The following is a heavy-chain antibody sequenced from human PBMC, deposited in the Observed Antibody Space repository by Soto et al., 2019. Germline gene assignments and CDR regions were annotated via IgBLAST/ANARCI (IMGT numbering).Heavy chain of an antibody. J-gene: IGHJ6*01. CDR3: ARSSSSGNYYCGMDV. CDR1: GYTFTSYD. CDR2: MNPNSGNT. D-gene: IGHD6-6*01. Sequence: GASVKVSCKASGYTFTSYDISWVRQATGQGLERMGWMNPNSGNTGYAQNFQCRVTMTRNTAISTAYRELRCLKSEDTAVYYCARSSSSGNYYCGMDVWGQVTTGTVSS. V-gene: IGHV1-8*01.